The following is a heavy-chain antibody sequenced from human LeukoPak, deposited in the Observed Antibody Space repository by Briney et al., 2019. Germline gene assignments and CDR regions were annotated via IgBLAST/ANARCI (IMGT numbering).Heavy chain of an antibody. J-gene: IGHJ5*02. CDR2: INPNSGGT. V-gene: IGHV1-2*02. CDR1: GYTFTSYD. D-gene: IGHD3-10*01. Sequence: GASVKVSCKASGYTFTSYDINWVRQAPGQGLEWMGWINPNSGGTNYAQKFQGRVTMTRDTSISTAYMELSRLRSDDTAVYYCARDTRHGVTWFDPWGQGTLVTVSS. CDR3: ARDTRHGVTWFDP.